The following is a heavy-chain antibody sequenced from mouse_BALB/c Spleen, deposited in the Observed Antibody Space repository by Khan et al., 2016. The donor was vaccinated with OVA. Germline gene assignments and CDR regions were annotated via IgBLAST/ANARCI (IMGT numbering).Heavy chain of an antibody. J-gene: IGHJ3*01. Sequence: EVELVQSGGDLVKPGGSLKLSCAASGFIFTSYSMSWVRQTPEKRLEWVATISSGGDYTNYPDSVKGRFTISRDDAKNTLYLQMSSLKSEDTAMYYCARHLTGSFAYWGQGTLVTVSA. CDR2: ISSGGDYT. D-gene: IGHD4-1*01. V-gene: IGHV5-6*01. CDR3: ARHLTGSFAY. CDR1: GFIFTSYS.